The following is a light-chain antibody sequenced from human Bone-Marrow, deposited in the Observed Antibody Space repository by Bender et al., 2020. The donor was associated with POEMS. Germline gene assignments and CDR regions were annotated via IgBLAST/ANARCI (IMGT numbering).Light chain of an antibody. J-gene: IGLJ3*02. CDR1: SSKFGSYP. V-gene: IGLV1-44*01. Sequence: QSVLTQPPSASGTPGQRVTISCSGSSSKFGSYPVNWYQQLPGAAPKLLIFNNSQPPSGVPDRFSGSNSDTSASLANSGFQSDDEADFDCTAWDDSRKGWVFGGGTELTVL. CDR3: TAWDDSRKGWV. CDR2: NNS.